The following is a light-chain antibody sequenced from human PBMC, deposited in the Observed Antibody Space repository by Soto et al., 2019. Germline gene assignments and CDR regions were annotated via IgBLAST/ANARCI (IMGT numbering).Light chain of an antibody. CDR1: SSDVGGYNY. Sequence: QSALTQPASVSGSPGQSITISCTGTSSDVGGYNYVYWYQQHPGKAPKLMIYEVSNRPSGVSNRFSGSKYGNTASLTISGLQAEDESDYYCSSYTSSSLWVFGGGTKLTVL. CDR3: SSYTSSSLWV. J-gene: IGLJ3*02. V-gene: IGLV2-14*01. CDR2: EVS.